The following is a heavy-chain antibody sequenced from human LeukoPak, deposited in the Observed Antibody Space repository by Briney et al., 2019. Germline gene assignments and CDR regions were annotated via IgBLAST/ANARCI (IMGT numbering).Heavy chain of an antibody. CDR2: INHSGST. CDR3: ARWSVSRGNSGLAAFDI. J-gene: IGHJ3*02. CDR1: GGSFSGYY. D-gene: IGHD4-23*01. Sequence: SETLSLTCAVYGGSFSGYYWSWIRQPPGKGLEWIGEINHSGSTNYNPSLKSRVTISVDTSKNQFSLKLSSVTAADTAVYYCARWSVSRGNSGLAAFDIWGQGTMVTVSS. V-gene: IGHV4-34*01.